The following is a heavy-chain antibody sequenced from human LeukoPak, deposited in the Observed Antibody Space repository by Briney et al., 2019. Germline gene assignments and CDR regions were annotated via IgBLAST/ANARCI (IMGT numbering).Heavy chain of an antibody. CDR2: INPNSGDT. V-gene: IGHV1-2*02. CDR1: GYTFTGYY. J-gene: IGHJ4*02. Sequence: GASVKVSCKASGYTFTGYYMHWVRQAPGQGLERMGWINPNSGDTNCAQKFQGRVTMARDTSISTAYMELSRLRSDDTAVYYCARDDSSGYYSLDYWGQGTLVTVSS. CDR3: ARDDSSGYYSLDY. D-gene: IGHD3-22*01.